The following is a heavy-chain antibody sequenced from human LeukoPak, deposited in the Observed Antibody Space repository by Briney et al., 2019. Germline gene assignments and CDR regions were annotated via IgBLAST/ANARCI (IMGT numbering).Heavy chain of an antibody. V-gene: IGHV1-18*01. D-gene: IGHD6-19*01. J-gene: IGHJ3*02. CDR1: GYTFTSYG. CDR2: ISAYNGNT. CDR3: ARLYLGSVAGAFDI. Sequence: ASVKVSCKASGYTFTSYGISWVRQAPGQGLEWMGWISAYNGNTNYAQKLQGRVTMTTDTSTSTAYMELRSLRSDDTAVYYCARLYLGSVAGAFDIWGQGTMVTVSS.